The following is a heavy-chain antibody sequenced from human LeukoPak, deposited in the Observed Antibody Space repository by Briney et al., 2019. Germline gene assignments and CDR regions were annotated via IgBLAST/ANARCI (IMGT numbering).Heavy chain of an antibody. CDR2: INHSGST. CDR1: GGSFSGHY. V-gene: IGHV4-34*01. D-gene: IGHD2-2*01. CDR3: ARGQYRRDY. J-gene: IGHJ4*02. Sequence: PSETLSLTCAVYGGSFSGHYWSWLRQPPGKGLEWIGEINHSGSTNYNPSLTSRGTISVDTSKNQFSLRLSSVTAADTGVYYCARGQYRRDYWGQGTLVTVSS.